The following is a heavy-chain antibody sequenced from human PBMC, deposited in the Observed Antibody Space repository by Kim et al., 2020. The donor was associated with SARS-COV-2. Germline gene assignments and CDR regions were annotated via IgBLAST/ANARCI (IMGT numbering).Heavy chain of an antibody. CDR3: ARGPYSRPDYLDY. V-gene: IGHV4-59*01. CDR2: IYNSVNT. Sequence: SETLSLTCTVSGGSISSSYWSWIRQTPGKELEWVGYIYNSVNTAYNPSLESRVTISIDTSKNQFSLNLNSVNAADTAIDYCARGPYSRPDYLDYWGQGILVTVSS. CDR1: GGSISSSY. D-gene: IGHD2-15*01. J-gene: IGHJ4*02.